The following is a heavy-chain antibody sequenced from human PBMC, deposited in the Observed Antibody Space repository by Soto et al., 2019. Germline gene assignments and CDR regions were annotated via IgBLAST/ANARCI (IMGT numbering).Heavy chain of an antibody. CDR1: GSTFSSYS. CDR3: ARDLGSSGRYFDY. CDR2: TSSSSSYI. D-gene: IGHD6-19*01. Sequence: PGGSLRLSCAASGSTFSSYSMNWVRQAPGKGLEWVSSTSSSSSYIYYADSVKGRFTISRDNAKNSLYLQMNSLRAEDTAVYYCARDLGSSGRYFDYWGQGTLVTVSS. J-gene: IGHJ4*02. V-gene: IGHV3-21*01.